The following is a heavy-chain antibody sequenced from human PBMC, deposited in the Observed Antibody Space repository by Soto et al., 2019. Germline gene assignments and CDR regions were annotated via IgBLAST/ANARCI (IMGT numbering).Heavy chain of an antibody. CDR2: ISGSGGST. Sequence: SLRLSCAASGFTFSSYAMSWVHQAPGKGLEWVSAISGSGGSTYYADSVKGRFTISRDNSKNTLYLQMNSLRAEDTAVYYCAKDITFDYYGSGSYRAYYYYYYMDVWGKGTTVTVSS. D-gene: IGHD3-10*01. CDR1: GFTFSSYA. J-gene: IGHJ6*03. V-gene: IGHV3-23*01. CDR3: AKDITFDYYGSGSYRAYYYYYYMDV.